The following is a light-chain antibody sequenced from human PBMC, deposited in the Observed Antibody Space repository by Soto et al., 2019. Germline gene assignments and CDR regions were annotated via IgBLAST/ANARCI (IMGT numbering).Light chain of an antibody. Sequence: DIQMTQSPSTLSASVGDRVTITCRASQSISSWLAWYQQKPGKAPKLLIYKASSLESGVPSRFSGSGSGTEFTLTINSLQPDDFATYYCQQYNSYSFTFGGGTKVEIK. J-gene: IGKJ4*01. CDR2: KAS. V-gene: IGKV1-5*03. CDR1: QSISSW. CDR3: QQYNSYSFT.